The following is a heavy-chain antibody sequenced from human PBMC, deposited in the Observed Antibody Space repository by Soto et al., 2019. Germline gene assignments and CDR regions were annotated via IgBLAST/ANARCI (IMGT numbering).Heavy chain of an antibody. Sequence: GGSLRLSCAASGFTFSSYAMHWVRQAAGKGLEWVAVISYDGSNKYYADSVKGRFTISRDNSKNTLYLQMNSLRAEDTAVYYCSRRRWYIDYWGQGTLVPVSS. J-gene: IGHJ4*02. CDR3: SRRRWYIDY. D-gene: IGHD6-13*01. V-gene: IGHV3-30-3*01. CDR1: GFTFSSYA. CDR2: ISYDGSNK.